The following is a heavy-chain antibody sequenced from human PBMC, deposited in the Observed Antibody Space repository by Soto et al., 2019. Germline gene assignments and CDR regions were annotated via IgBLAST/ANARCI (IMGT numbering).Heavy chain of an antibody. J-gene: IGHJ4*02. CDR3: AKQRADFGSGSDTYYFDY. CDR1: GVTVTTYA. V-gene: IGHV3-23*01. D-gene: IGHD3-10*01. CDR2: LTGSGGTT. Sequence: GGSLRLSCVASGVTVTTYAMTWVRQAPGKGLEWVSGLTGSGGTTFYADSVKGRFTISRDNSNNTLYLQMNSLRAEDTAVYYCAKQRADFGSGSDTYYFDYWGQGTLVTVSS.